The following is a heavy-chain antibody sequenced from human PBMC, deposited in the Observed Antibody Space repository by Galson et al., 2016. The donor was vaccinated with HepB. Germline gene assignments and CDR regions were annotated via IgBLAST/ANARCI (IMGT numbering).Heavy chain of an antibody. D-gene: IGHD1-14*01. CDR1: GFSFSAYW. CDR3: ARDRLTAVTRHWTGTTYSYDGMDV. Sequence: TLSCAASGFSFSAYWMSWVRQSPGKGLAWVANIKQDGSEKYYVDSVKGRFTISRDNARNSLYLQVNGLRAVDTAVYYCARDRLTAVTRHWTGTTYSYDGMDVWGQGTTVTVSS. V-gene: IGHV3-7*03. CDR2: IKQDGSEK. J-gene: IGHJ6*02.